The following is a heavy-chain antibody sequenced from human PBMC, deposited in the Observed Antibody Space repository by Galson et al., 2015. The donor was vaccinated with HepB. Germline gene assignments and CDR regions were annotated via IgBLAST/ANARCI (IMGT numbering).Heavy chain of an antibody. Sequence: SVKVSCKASGYTFTSYGISWVRQAPGQGLEWMGWISAYNGNTNYAQRLQGRVTMTTDTSTGTAYMELRSLRSDDTAVYYCARDRYCSSTSCYRPFDYWGQGTLVTVSS. CDR2: ISAYNGNT. CDR3: ARDRYCSSTSCYRPFDY. V-gene: IGHV1-18*04. J-gene: IGHJ4*02. D-gene: IGHD2-2*01. CDR1: GYTFTSYG.